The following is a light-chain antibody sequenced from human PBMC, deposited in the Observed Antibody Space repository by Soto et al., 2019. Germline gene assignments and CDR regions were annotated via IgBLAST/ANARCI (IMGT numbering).Light chain of an antibody. CDR1: SGHSNYA. Sequence: QAVVTQSPSASASLGASVKLTCTLSSGHSNYAIAWHQQQPEKGPRYLMKLNSDGSHGKGDGIPDRFSGSSSGAERYLTISSLQSEDEADYYCQTWVAGIQVFGGGTKLTVL. V-gene: IGLV4-69*01. CDR3: QTWVAGIQV. J-gene: IGLJ2*01. CDR2: LNSDGSH.